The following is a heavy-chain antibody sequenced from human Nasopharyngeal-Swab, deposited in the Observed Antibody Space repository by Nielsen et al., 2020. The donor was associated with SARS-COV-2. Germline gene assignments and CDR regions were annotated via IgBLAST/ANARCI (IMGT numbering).Heavy chain of an antibody. CDR3: ARVPPRYCSSTSCYTTPGDY. Sequence: SETLSLTCAVSGGSISSSNWWSWVRQPPGKGLEWIGEIYHSGSTNYNPSLKSRVTISVDKSKNQFSLKPSSVTAADTAVYYCARVPPRYCSSTSCYTTPGDYWGQGTLVTVSS. CDR2: IYHSGST. CDR1: GGSISSSNW. V-gene: IGHV4-4*02. J-gene: IGHJ4*02. D-gene: IGHD2-2*02.